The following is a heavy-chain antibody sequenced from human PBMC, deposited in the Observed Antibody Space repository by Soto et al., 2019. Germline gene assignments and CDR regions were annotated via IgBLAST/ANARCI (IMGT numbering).Heavy chain of an antibody. V-gene: IGHV1-69*02. J-gene: IGHJ4*02. CDR1: GGTFSSYT. D-gene: IGHD3-22*01. Sequence: QVQLVQSGAEVKKPGSSVKVSCKASGGTFSSYTISWVRQAPGQGLEWMGRIIPILGIANYAQKFQGRVTISADKSTSTAYMEMSSLRSEDTAVYYCASRYDSSDYWGQGTLVTVSS. CDR2: IIPILGIA. CDR3: ASRYDSSDY.